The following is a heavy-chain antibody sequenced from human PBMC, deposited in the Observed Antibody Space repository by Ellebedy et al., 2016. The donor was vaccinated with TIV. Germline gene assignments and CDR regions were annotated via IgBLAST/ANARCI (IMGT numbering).Heavy chain of an antibody. Sequence: ASVKVSCKASGYTFTGNYMHWVRQAPGQGLAWMGWINPDTGDTNYAQKFQGRVTMTRDTSITTAYMELSRLRSDDTAVYYCARGCSSTSCSGDYYYGMTVWGQGTTFTVSS. V-gene: IGHV1-2*02. CDR1: GYTFTGNY. J-gene: IGHJ6*02. CDR3: ARGCSSTSCSGDYYYGMTV. CDR2: INPDTGDT. D-gene: IGHD2-2*01.